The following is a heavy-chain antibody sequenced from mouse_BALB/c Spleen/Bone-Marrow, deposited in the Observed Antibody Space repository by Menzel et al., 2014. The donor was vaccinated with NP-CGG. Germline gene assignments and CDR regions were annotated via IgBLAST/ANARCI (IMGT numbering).Heavy chain of an antibody. V-gene: IGHV5-17*02. J-gene: IGHJ3*01. Sequence: EVQLVESGGGLVQPGGSRKLSCAASGFTFSSFGMHWIRQAPEKGLEWVAYISSGSRTIYYADTVRGRFTISRDNPENTLFLQMTSLRSEDTAMYYCSRNYDFWFGYWGQGTLVTVSA. CDR1: GFTFSSFG. D-gene: IGHD2-4*01. CDR3: SRNYDFWFGY. CDR2: ISSGSRTI.